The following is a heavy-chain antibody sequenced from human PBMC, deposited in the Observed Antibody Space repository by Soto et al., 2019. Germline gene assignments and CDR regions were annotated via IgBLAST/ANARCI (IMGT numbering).Heavy chain of an antibody. CDR2: ISVYNGNR. Sequence: QVQLVQSGAEVKKPGASVKVSCKASGYTFTSYGISWVRQAPGQGLEWMGWISVYNGNRNYAQKLQGRVTMTTDTSTSTGYMELRSLRSDDTAVYYCAIDQVTMAAAAEGNIDYWGQGTLVTVSS. CDR1: GYTFTSYG. V-gene: IGHV1-18*01. D-gene: IGHD6-13*01. CDR3: AIDQVTMAAAAEGNIDY. J-gene: IGHJ4*02.